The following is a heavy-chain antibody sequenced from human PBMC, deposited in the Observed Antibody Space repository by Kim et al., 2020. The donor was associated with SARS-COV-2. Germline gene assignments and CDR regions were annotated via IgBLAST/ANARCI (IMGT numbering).Heavy chain of an antibody. CDR2: ISYDGSNK. CDR1: GFTFSSYG. D-gene: IGHD3-22*01. Sequence: GGSLRLSCAASGFTFSSYGMHWVRQAPGKGLEWVAVISYDGSNKYYADSVKGRFTISRDNSKNTLYLQMNSLRAEDTAVYYCARDRTHSSGYYPKHDAFDIWGEGTMVTVSS. V-gene: IGHV3-33*05. J-gene: IGHJ3*02. CDR3: ARDRTHSSGYYPKHDAFDI.